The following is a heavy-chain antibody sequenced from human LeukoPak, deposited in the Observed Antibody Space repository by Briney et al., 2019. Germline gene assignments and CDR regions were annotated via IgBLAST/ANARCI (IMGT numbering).Heavy chain of an antibody. CDR1: GFTFSFYS. CDR3: ARGRSTSSWYYFDY. V-gene: IGHV3-21*01. Sequence: PGGSLRLSCAASGFTFSFYSMEWVRQAAGKGLEWVSSISSSSSYIHYADSVKGRFTISRDNAKHSLYLQMNSLRAEDTAVYYCARGRSTSSWYYFDYWGQGTLVTVSS. D-gene: IGHD6-13*01. J-gene: IGHJ4*02. CDR2: ISSSSSYI.